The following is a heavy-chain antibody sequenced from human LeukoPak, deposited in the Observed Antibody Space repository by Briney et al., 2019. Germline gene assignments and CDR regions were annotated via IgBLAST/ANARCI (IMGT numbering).Heavy chain of an antibody. CDR2: IKSTTDGGTT. CDR3: AHRDTTMVRVDY. J-gene: IGHJ4*02. CDR1: GFTFSSYR. V-gene: IGHV3-15*01. Sequence: PGGSLRLSCAASGFTFSSYRMNWVRQAPGKGLEWVGRIKSTTDGGTTDYAAPVKGRFTISRDDSKSTVYLQMSSLKTEDTAVYFCAHRDTTMVRVDYWGQGTLVTVSS. D-gene: IGHD5-18*01.